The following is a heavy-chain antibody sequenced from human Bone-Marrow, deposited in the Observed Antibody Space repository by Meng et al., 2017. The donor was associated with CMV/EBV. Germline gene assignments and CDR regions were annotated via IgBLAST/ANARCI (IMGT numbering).Heavy chain of an antibody. Sequence: GESLKISCVASGFTFSSYEINWVRQAPGKGLEWVSYISSGSTIYYADSVKGRFTISRDNAKNSLYLQMNSLRAEDTAVYYCARDGNIVVVPAFYYYGMDVWGQGTTVTVSS. CDR1: GFTFSSYE. J-gene: IGHJ6*02. V-gene: IGHV3-48*03. CDR2: ISSGSTI. CDR3: ARDGNIVVVPAFYYYGMDV. D-gene: IGHD2-2*01.